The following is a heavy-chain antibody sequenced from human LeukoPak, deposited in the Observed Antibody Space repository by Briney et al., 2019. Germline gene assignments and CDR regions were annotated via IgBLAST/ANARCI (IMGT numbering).Heavy chain of an antibody. Sequence: GGSPRLSCAASGFTFDDYAMHWVRQAPGKGLEWVSGISWNSGSIGYADSVKGRFTISRDNAKNSLYLQMNSLRAEDTALYYCAKATLWFGEPNYFDYWGQGTLVTVSS. CDR3: AKATLWFGEPNYFDY. D-gene: IGHD3-10*01. CDR1: GFTFDDYA. J-gene: IGHJ4*02. CDR2: ISWNSGSI. V-gene: IGHV3-9*01.